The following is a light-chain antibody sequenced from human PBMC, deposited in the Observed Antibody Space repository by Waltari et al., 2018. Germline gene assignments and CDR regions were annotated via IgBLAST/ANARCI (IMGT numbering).Light chain of an antibody. Sequence: QSALTQPPSASGSLGQSVTISCPGTTSAVGGYNYVSWYQHHPGKGPKLLIYEVTKRPSGVPDRVSGSRSGNTASLTVSGLQAEDEADYYCTSYTGSNLVFGGGTKLTVL. V-gene: IGLV2-8*01. CDR3: TSYTGSNLV. CDR1: TSAVGGYNY. J-gene: IGLJ3*02. CDR2: EVT.